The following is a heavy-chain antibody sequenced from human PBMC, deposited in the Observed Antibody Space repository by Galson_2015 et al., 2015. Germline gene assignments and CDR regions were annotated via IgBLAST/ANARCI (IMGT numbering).Heavy chain of an antibody. J-gene: IGHJ3*02. CDR3: AREGYSSSSKNALRAFDI. Sequence: SLRLSCAASGFTFSSYGMHWVRQAPGKGLEWVAVIWYDGSNKYYADSVKGRFTISRDNSKNTLYLQMNSLRAEDTAVYYCAREGYSSSSKNALRAFDIWGQGTMVTVSS. V-gene: IGHV3-33*01. CDR2: IWYDGSNK. D-gene: IGHD6-6*01. CDR1: GFTFSSYG.